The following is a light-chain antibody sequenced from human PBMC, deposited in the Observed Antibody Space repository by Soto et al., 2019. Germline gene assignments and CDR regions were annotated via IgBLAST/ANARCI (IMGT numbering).Light chain of an antibody. V-gene: IGKV3-15*01. CDR2: DVS. CDR1: QSVSSY. CDR3: QQYNNWPFS. J-gene: IGKJ5*01. Sequence: EIVLTQSPGTLSLSPGERATLSCRASQSVSSYLAWYQQKPGQAPRLLIGDVSSRATGVPARFSGTGSETEFTLTISGLQSEDSAIYFCQQYNNWPFSFGQGTRLEIK.